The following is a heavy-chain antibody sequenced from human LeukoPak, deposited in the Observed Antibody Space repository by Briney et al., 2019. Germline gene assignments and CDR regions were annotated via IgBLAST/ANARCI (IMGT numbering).Heavy chain of an antibody. J-gene: IGHJ4*02. CDR2: IYTSGST. V-gene: IGHV4-4*07. CDR3: ARGYAGYSSSWLDY. D-gene: IGHD6-13*01. Sequence: SETQSLTCTVSGGSISSYYWSWIRQPAGKGLEWIGRIYTSGSTNYNPSLKSRVTMSVDTSKNQFSLKLSSVTAADTAVYYCARGYAGYSSSWLDYWGQGTLVTVSS. CDR1: GGSISSYY.